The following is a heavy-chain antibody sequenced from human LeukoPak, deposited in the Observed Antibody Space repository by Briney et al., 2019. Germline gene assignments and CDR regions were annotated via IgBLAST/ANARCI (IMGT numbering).Heavy chain of an antibody. D-gene: IGHD6-19*01. Sequence: GGSLRLSCAASGFTFSSYAMSWVRQAPGKGLEWVSAISGSGGSTYYADSVKGRFTISRDNSKNTLYLQMNSLRAEDTAVYYCAKATEYSSGWQGGDYWGQGTLVTVSS. J-gene: IGHJ4*02. CDR3: AKATEYSSGWQGGDY. V-gene: IGHV3-23*01. CDR1: GFTFSSYA. CDR2: ISGSGGST.